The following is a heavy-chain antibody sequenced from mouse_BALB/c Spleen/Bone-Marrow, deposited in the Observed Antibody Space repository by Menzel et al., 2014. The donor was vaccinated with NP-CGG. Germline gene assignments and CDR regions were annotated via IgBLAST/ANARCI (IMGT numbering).Heavy chain of an antibody. CDR1: GFTFSSYA. V-gene: IGHV5-9-3*01. Sequence: DVKLVESGGGLVKPGGSLKLSCAASGFTFSSYALSWVRQTPVKRLEWVATISSGGSYTYYPDSVKGRFTISRDNAKNPLYLQMSSLRSEDTAMYYCARPHYYGSSWFAYWGQGTLVTVSA. CDR2: ISSGGSYT. CDR3: ARPHYYGSSWFAY. D-gene: IGHD1-1*01. J-gene: IGHJ3*01.